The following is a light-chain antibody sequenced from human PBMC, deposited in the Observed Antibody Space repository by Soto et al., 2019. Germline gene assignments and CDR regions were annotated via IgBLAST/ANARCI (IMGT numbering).Light chain of an antibody. CDR3: QQRYNWTIT. Sequence: EIVMAQSPANRSVSPGERATLSCRASQSISGYLGWYQQKPGQAPRLLIYADSNRATGIPARFSGSGSGRDFTLTISSLEHEDFSVYYCQQRYNWTITFGQGTRLEIK. CDR2: ADS. V-gene: IGKV3-11*02. CDR1: QSISGY. J-gene: IGKJ5*01.